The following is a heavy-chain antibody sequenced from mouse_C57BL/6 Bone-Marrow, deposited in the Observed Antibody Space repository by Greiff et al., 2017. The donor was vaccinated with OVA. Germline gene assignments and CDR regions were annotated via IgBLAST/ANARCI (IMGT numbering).Heavy chain of an antibody. CDR2: ISSGGSYT. V-gene: IGHV5-6*01. Sequence: EVQLVESGGDLVKPGGSLKLSCAASGFTFSSYGMSWVRQTPDKRLEWVATISSGGSYTYYPDSVKGRFTISRDNAKNTLYLQMSSLKSEDTAMYYCARQTAQATYWGQGTLVTVSA. D-gene: IGHD3-2*02. CDR1: GFTFSSYG. CDR3: ARQTAQATY. J-gene: IGHJ3*01.